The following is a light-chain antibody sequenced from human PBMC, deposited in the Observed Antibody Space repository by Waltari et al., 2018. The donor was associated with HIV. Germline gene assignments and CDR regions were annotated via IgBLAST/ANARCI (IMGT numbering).Light chain of an antibody. V-gene: IGKV3-20*01. Sequence: EIVLTQSPGTLSLSPGDRATLSCRASQSVSSCFLAWYQQKPGQAPRLLSYGASSRATGIPARFSGSGSGTDFSLTISRLEPEDFAVYSCQQYGSAPITFGQGTRLESK. J-gene: IGKJ5*01. CDR3: QQYGSAPIT. CDR1: QSVSSCF. CDR2: GAS.